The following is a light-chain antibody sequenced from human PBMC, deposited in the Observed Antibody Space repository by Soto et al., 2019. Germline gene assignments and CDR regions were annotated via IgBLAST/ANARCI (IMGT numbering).Light chain of an antibody. CDR2: GAS. J-gene: IGKJ2*01. CDR1: QSVSSN. V-gene: IGKV3-15*01. Sequence: EIVMTQSPATLSVSPGERATLSCRASQSVSSNLAWYQQKPGQAPRLLIYGASTRATGIPARFSGSGSGTEFTLTISSLQSEDFAVYYCQQYNNWPPGLDMYTFGQGTKLEIK. CDR3: QQYNNWPPGLDMYT.